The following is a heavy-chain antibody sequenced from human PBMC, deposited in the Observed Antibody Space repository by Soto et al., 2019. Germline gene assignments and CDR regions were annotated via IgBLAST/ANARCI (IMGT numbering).Heavy chain of an antibody. J-gene: IGHJ5*02. V-gene: IGHV4-59*01. CDR3: ARTLPVLLWFGELSGWFDP. CDR1: GGSISSYY. D-gene: IGHD3-10*01. Sequence: SETLSLTCTVSGGSISSYYWSWIRQPPGKGLEWIGYIYYSGSTNYNPSLKSRVTISVDTSKNQFSLKLSSVTAADTAVYYCARTLPVLLWFGELSGWFDPWGQGTLVTVSS. CDR2: IYYSGST.